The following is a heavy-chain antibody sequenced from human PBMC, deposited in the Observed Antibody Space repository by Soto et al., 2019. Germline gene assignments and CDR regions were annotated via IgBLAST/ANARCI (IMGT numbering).Heavy chain of an antibody. D-gene: IGHD3-9*01. CDR2: ISNIGGQT. CDR3: SKEMWGWGYYIFGEDISFGQ. J-gene: IGHJ4*02. V-gene: IGHV3-23*01. Sequence: VGSLRLSCEVSGFTFENYAMNWVRRAPGKGLEWVSSISNIGGQTYYADSVKGRFTISRDMSKKTVHLRMNNLRADDTGVYFCSKEMWGWGYYIFGEDISFGQWGQGTAVTVSS. CDR1: GFTFENYA.